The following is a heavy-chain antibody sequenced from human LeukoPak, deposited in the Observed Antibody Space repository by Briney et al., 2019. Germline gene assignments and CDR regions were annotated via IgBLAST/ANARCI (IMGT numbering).Heavy chain of an antibody. V-gene: IGHV3-23*01. CDR1: GFTFSSYA. Sequence: GGSLRLSCAASGFTFSSYAMSWVRQAPGEGLEWVSAISDNGGNTFYADSVKGRFTISRDNSKNTLYLQMNSLKAEDTAIYYCAKDMMPGYWGQGTLVTVSS. CDR3: AKDMMPGY. D-gene: IGHD3-16*01. CDR2: ISDNGGNT. J-gene: IGHJ4*02.